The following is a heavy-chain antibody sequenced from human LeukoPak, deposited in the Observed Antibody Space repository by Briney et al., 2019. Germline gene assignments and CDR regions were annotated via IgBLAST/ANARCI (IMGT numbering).Heavy chain of an antibody. CDR3: ARVFSNYANTAEYFQH. J-gene: IGHJ1*01. V-gene: IGHV1-2*02. CDR2: INPNSGGT. CDR1: GYTFSAFY. Sequence: ASVTVSCKASGYTFSAFYIHWVRQAPGRGLEWMGWINPNSGGTNYAQKFQGRVTMTRDKSSNAAYMELSSLTSDDTAVFYCARVFSNYANTAEYFQHWGQGTLVTVSS. D-gene: IGHD4-11*01.